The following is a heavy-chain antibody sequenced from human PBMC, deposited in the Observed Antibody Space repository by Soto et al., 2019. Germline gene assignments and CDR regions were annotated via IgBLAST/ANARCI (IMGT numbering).Heavy chain of an antibody. CDR3: ARGRAGRQSDY. CDR1: GGTFSSYT. D-gene: IGHD1-1*01. Sequence: QVQLVQSGAEVKKPGSSVKVSCKASGGTFSSYTISWVRQAPGRGLEWMGRIIPILGIANYAQKFQGRVTITADKSTSTAYMELSSLRSEDTAVYYCARGRAGRQSDYWGQGTLVTVSS. CDR2: IIPILGIA. J-gene: IGHJ4*02. V-gene: IGHV1-69*02.